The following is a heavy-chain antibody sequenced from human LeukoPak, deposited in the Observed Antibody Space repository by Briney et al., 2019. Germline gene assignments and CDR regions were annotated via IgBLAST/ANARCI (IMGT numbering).Heavy chain of an antibody. Sequence: PSETLSLTCTVSGGSISTYYWSWMRQPPGGTREGLVHIYYSGSTNHNPSLQSRVTISVDTSKNQFSLKLNSVTAADTAVYYCARGGVPGGFYGSFDYWGQGTLVSVSS. CDR1: GGSISTYY. J-gene: IGHJ4*02. V-gene: IGHV4-59*01. CDR2: IYYSGST. D-gene: IGHD3-3*01. CDR3: ARGGVPGGFYGSFDY.